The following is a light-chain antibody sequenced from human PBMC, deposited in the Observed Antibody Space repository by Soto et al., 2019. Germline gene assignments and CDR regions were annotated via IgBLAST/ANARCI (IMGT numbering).Light chain of an antibody. CDR1: QSISSW. V-gene: IGKV1-5*03. CDR3: QQYNSYSAWT. J-gene: IGKJ1*01. Sequence: DIQMTQSPSTLSASVGDRVTITCRASQSISSWLAWYQQKPGKAPKLLIYKASSLESGVPSRLSGSGSGTEFTLTISSLQPDDFATYYCQQYNSYSAWTFGQGTKVDIK. CDR2: KAS.